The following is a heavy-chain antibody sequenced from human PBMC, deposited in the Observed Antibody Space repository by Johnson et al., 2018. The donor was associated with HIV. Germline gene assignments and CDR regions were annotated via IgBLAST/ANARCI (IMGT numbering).Heavy chain of an antibody. D-gene: IGHD3-3*01. CDR1: GFTFGDYG. J-gene: IGHJ3*02. Sequence: VLLVESGGGVVRPGGSLRLSCAASGFTFGDYGMSWVRQVPGKGLEWGSGFNWNGGCTGYADPVKGRFTLPRDNAKNSLYLQMNSLRAEDTALYYCARNPIRDFWSGSGDAFDIWGQGTMVTVSS. CDR2: FNWNGGCT. CDR3: ARNPIRDFWSGSGDAFDI. V-gene: IGHV3-20*04.